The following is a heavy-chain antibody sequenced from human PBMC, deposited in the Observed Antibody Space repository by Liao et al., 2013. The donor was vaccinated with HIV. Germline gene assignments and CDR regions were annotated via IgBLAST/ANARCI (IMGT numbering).Heavy chain of an antibody. Sequence: QVQLQESGPGLVKPSETLSLTCTVSGGSISSYYWSWIRQPAGKGLEWIGRIYSSGTTDYNPSLKGRVTISLDTSKNQFSLQLRTVTAADTAVYYCARGLGGSISCEGWVCYYYYYYMDVWGKGTTVTVSS. V-gene: IGHV4-4*07. D-gene: IGHD2-2*01. CDR1: GGSISSYY. CDR2: IYSSGTT. CDR3: ARGLGGSISCEGWVCYYYYYYMDV. J-gene: IGHJ6*03.